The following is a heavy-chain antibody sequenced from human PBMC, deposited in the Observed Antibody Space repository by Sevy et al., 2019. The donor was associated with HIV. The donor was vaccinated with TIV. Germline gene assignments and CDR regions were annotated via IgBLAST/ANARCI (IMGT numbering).Heavy chain of an antibody. CDR1: GFSFDDYA. D-gene: IGHD6-6*01. CDR3: AKDLYSSSSSGYGMDV. CDR2: ISWNSGSI. V-gene: IGHV3-9*03. J-gene: IGHJ6*02. Sequence: GGSLRLSCAASGFSFDDYAMHWVRQAPGKGLEWVSGISWNSGSIGYAHSVKGRFTISRDNAKNSLYLQMNSLRAEDMALYYCAKDLYSSSSSGYGMDVWGQGTTVTVSS.